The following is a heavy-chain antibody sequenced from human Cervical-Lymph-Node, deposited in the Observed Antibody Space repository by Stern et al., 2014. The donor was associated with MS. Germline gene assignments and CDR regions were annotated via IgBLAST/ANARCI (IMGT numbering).Heavy chain of an antibody. Sequence: QVQLQESGPGLVKPSETLSLTCTVSGGSISSGRDFWGWIRQPPGKGLEWIGSISYSGSTYYNPSLKSRATISVDTSKNEFSLKLSSVTAADTAVFYCARLRRHCSGSRFSSCSDISSYGFDPWGQGTLVTVSS. CDR3: ARLRRHCSGSRFSSCSDISSYGFDP. D-gene: IGHD2-15*01. CDR2: ISYSGST. J-gene: IGHJ5*02. V-gene: IGHV4-39*01. CDR1: GGSISSGRDF.